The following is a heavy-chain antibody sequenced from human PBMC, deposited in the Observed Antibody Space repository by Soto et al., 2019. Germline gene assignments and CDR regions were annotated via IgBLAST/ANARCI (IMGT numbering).Heavy chain of an antibody. CDR1: VDSITTYY. Sequence: QVQLQESGPGLVKPSETLSLTCIVSVDSITTYYWTWIRQPPGKGLEWIGSIHYTGYTNYSPSLKSRVTMSVDTPKNHFSLRLTSVTAADTAVYYCARATFGPYDTSGYYDYWGQGTLVTVSS. J-gene: IGHJ4*02. CDR3: ARATFGPYDTSGYYDY. D-gene: IGHD3-22*01. CDR2: IHYTGYT. V-gene: IGHV4-59*01.